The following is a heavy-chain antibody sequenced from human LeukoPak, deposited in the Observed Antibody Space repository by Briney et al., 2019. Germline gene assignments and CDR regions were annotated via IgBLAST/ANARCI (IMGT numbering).Heavy chain of an antibody. V-gene: IGHV1-69*13. D-gene: IGHD6-19*01. J-gene: IGHJ4*02. CDR1: GGTFSSYA. CDR2: IIPIFGTA. Sequence: WASVKVSCKASGGTFSSYAISWVRQAPGQGLEWMGGIIPIFGTANYAQKFQGRVTITADESTSTAYMELSSLRSEDAAVYYCVTVAGRDYYFDYWGQGTLVTVSS. CDR3: VTVAGRDYYFDY.